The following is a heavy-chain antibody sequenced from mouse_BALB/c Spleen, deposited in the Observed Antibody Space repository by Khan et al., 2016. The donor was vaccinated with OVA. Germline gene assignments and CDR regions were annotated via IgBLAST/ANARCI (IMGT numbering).Heavy chain of an antibody. Sequence: MQLEESGPSLVKPSQTLSLTCSVTGDSITSGYWNWIRKFPGNKLEYMGYIIYTGYTYYNPSLQSRISITRHTSKNKYYLQLNSVSDEDTATYYCARSTYRYAFVYWGQGTLVTVSA. CDR1: GDSITSGY. CDR2: IIYTGYT. D-gene: IGHD2-14*01. J-gene: IGHJ3*01. V-gene: IGHV3-8*02. CDR3: ARSTYRYAFVY.